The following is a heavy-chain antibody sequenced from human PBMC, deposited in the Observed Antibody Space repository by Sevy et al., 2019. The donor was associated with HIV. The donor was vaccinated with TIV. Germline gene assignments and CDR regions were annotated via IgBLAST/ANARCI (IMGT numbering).Heavy chain of an antibody. D-gene: IGHD3-22*01. J-gene: IGHJ4*02. V-gene: IGHV1-24*01. CDR1: GYTLSQLS. CDR2: FDPEDDET. Sequence: ASVKVSCKVSGYTLSQLSMHWVRLAPGKGLEWMGSFDPEDDETIYAQKFQDRVTMTEDTSTNTAYMELSSLRSEDTAGYYCATTNDYYESSGDPFDYWGQGTLVTVSS. CDR3: ATTNDYYESSGDPFDY.